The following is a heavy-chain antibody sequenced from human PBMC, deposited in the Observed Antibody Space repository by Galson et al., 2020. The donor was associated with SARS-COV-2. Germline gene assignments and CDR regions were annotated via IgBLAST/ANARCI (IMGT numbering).Heavy chain of an antibody. J-gene: IGHJ4*02. CDR1: GFTFSSYA. Sequence: GGSLRLSCAASGFTFSSYAMSWVRQAPGKGLEWVSAISSSGGSTYYADSVKGRFTISRDDSKNTLYLQMNSLRAEDTARYYCAKDYSSGWSGTFDYWGQGTLVTVSS. CDR3: AKDYSSGWSGTFDY. V-gene: IGHV3-23*01. CDR2: ISSSGGST. D-gene: IGHD6-19*01.